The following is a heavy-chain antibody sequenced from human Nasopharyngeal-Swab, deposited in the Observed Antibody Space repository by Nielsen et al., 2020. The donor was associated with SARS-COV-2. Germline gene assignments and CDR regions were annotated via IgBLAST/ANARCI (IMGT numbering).Heavy chain of an antibody. D-gene: IGHD6-19*01. V-gene: IGHV3-23*01. CDR1: GFTFDNYA. J-gene: IGHJ4*02. CDR2: ISGSGSNP. Sequence: GESLKISCAASGFTFDNYAMSWVRRPPGRGLEWVASISGSGSNPYYRDSVKGRFTISRDNSQNTLYLQMNSLRAEDTALYYCAKDAGGWYTSGWYYFDSWGQQSLVTVSS. CDR3: AKDAGGWYTSGWYYFDS.